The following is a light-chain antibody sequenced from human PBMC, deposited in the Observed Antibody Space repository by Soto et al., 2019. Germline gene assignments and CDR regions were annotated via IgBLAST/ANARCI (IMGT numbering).Light chain of an antibody. V-gene: IGKV3D-11*01. CDR1: QGVSSY. J-gene: IGKJ3*01. CDR2: DAS. Sequence: EIVLTQSPATLSLSPGERATPSCRASQGVSSYLAWYQQKPGQAPRLLIYDASNRATGIPARFSGSGPGTDFTLTISSLEPEDFAVYYCQQRSNWHLFTFGPGTKVDIK. CDR3: QQRSNWHLFT.